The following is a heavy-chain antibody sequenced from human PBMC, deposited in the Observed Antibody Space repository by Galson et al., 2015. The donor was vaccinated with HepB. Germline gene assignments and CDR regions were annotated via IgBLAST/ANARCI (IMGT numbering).Heavy chain of an antibody. J-gene: IGHJ5*02. V-gene: IGHV3-21*05. Sequence: SLRLSYAGSGFTFRNYAMHWVRQAPGKGLEWVSYVSSLGSYTYYADSVKGRFTLYRDNAKNSLYLQMDTLTAEDTAVYYCARAWDYQGLDWFDPWGKGTLVSVSS. CDR1: GFTFRNYA. D-gene: IGHD4/OR15-4a*01. CDR2: VSSLGSYT. CDR3: ARAWDYQGLDWFDP.